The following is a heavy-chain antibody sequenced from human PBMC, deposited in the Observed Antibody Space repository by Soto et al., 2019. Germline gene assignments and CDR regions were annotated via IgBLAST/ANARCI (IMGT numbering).Heavy chain of an antibody. CDR1: GGTFSSYA. D-gene: IGHD5-18*01. V-gene: IGHV1-69*13. CDR2: IIPIFGTA. CDR3: ARDEDTAMVREYYYYGMDV. J-gene: IGHJ6*02. Sequence: SVKVSCKASGGTFSSYAISWVRQAPGQGLEWMGGIIPIFGTANYAQKFQGRVTITADESTSTAYMELSSLRSGDTAVYYCARDEDTAMVREYYYYGMDVWGQGTTVTVSS.